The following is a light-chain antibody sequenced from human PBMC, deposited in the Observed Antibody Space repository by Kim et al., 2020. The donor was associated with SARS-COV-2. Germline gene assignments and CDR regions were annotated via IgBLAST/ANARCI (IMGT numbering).Light chain of an antibody. V-gene: IGLV3-19*01. CDR1: SLRSYY. Sequence: AWGQTVRITCQGDSLRSYYAGWYQQKPGQAPVLVIYGKNNRPSGIPDRFSGSSSGNTASLTITGAQAEDEADYYCNSRDSSGNHWVFGGGTQLTVL. CDR3: NSRDSSGNHWV. CDR2: GKN. J-gene: IGLJ3*02.